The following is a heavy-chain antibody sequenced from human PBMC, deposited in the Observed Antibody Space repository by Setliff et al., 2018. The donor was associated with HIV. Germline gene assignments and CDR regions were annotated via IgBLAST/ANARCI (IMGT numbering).Heavy chain of an antibody. V-gene: IGHV4-4*09. Sequence: SETLSLTCAVSGGSISSYYWSWIRQPPGKGLEWIGYIYTSGSTNYNPSLKSRVTISVDTSKNQFSLKLSSVTAADTAVYYCARGLSFYDPGGFDYWGQGTLVTVS. CDR3: ARGLSFYDPGGFDY. D-gene: IGHD3-22*01. J-gene: IGHJ4*02. CDR2: IYTSGST. CDR1: GGSISSYY.